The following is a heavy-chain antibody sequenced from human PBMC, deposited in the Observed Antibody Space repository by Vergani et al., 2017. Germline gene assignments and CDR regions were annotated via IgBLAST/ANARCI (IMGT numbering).Heavy chain of an antibody. J-gene: IGHJ4*02. CDR3: ARHENNAYSSGWYFDY. CDR2: IYYSGST. D-gene: IGHD6-19*01. CDR1: GGSISSSSYY. Sequence: QLQPQESGPGLVKPSETLSLTCTVSGGSISSSSYYWGWIRQPPGKGLEWIGSIYYSGSTYYNPSLKSRVTISVDTSKNQFSLKLSSVTAADTAVYYCARHENNAYSSGWYFDYWGQGTLVTVSS. V-gene: IGHV4-39*01.